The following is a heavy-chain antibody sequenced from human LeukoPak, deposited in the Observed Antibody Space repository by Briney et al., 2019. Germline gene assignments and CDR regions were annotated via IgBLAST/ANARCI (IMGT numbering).Heavy chain of an antibody. CDR2: ISSSSSTI. CDR3: VRGAQFYGSGSYDY. D-gene: IGHD3-10*01. CDR1: GFTFSSYS. V-gene: IGHV3-48*04. Sequence: PGRSLRLSCAASGFTFSSYSMNWVRQAPGKGLEWVSYISSSSSTIYYADSVKGRFTISRDNAKNSLYLQMNSLRVEDTAVYYCVRGAQFYGSGSYDYWGQGTLVAVSS. J-gene: IGHJ4*02.